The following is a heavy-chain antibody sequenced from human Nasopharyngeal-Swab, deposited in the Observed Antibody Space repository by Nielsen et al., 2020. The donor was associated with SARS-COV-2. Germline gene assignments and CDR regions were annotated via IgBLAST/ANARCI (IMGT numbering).Heavy chain of an antibody. Sequence: GGSLRLSCAASGFTFSSYGMHWVRQAPGKGLEWVAVTWYDGSNKYYADSVKGRFTISRDNSKNTLYLQMNSLRAEDTAVYYCARDFPFGGDVVYWGQGTLVTVSS. CDR2: TWYDGSNK. V-gene: IGHV3-33*01. D-gene: IGHD3-10*01. J-gene: IGHJ4*02. CDR3: ARDFPFGGDVVY. CDR1: GFTFSSYG.